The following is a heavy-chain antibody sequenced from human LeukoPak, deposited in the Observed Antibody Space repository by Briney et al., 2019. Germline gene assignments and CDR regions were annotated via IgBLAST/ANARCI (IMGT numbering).Heavy chain of an antibody. CDR3: AKTWDYYGSGSYPYYYGMDV. V-gene: IGHV4-39*01. Sequence: SETLSLTCTVSGGSISSSSYYWGWIRQPPGKGLEWIGSIYYSGSTYYNPSLKSRVTISVDTSKNQFSLKLSSVTAAGTAVYYCAKTWDYYGSGSYPYYYGMDVWGQGTTVTVSS. CDR1: GGSISSSSYY. J-gene: IGHJ6*02. D-gene: IGHD3-10*01. CDR2: IYYSGST.